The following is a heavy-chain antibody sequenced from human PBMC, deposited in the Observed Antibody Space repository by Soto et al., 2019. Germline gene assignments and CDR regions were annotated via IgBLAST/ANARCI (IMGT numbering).Heavy chain of an antibody. CDR3: ARDFAYFDS. D-gene: IGHD3-3*01. CDR1: GGSFKSGSYS. J-gene: IGHJ4*02. Sequence: SETLSLTRTVSGGSFKSGSYSWSWIRQPPGKGLEWIGYVYHTGRTSYNPSLKSRVSISMDTSKNQFSLNLDSVTAADTAVYFCARDFAYFDSWGQGTLVTVSS. V-gene: IGHV4-61*01. CDR2: VYHTGRT.